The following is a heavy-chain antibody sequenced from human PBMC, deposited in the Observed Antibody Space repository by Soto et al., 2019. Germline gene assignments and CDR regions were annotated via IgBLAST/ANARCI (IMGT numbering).Heavy chain of an antibody. J-gene: IGHJ6*02. D-gene: IGHD3-10*01. Sequence: QVQVVQSGVEVRRPGSSVKVSCKASGDTFKNCVISWVRQAPGQGLEWMGGIIPLFGTTDFAQRFQGRLTITTDESKTTAYMELSRLRSEDTATYYCVAELGFGKLSVVWGQGTTVIVSS. CDR2: IIPLFGTT. CDR1: GDTFKNCV. CDR3: VAELGFGKLSVV. V-gene: IGHV1-69*01.